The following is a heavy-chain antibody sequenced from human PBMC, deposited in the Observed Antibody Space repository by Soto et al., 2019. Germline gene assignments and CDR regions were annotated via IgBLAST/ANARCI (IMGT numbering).Heavy chain of an antibody. CDR3: ARASCTVVDPDHFDD. D-gene: IGHD2-21*01. J-gene: IGHJ4*02. V-gene: IGHV5-51*02. CDR1: RYRFTAYW. Sequence: GESLKISCTGSRYRFTAYWSGWVRQMPWKRLELMGIIYRCDFDTRYSPSFQGQVTISADNAISPAYLQWSSLKASDTDVYYCARASCTVVDPDHFDDRGQRSLVTVSS. CDR2: IYRCDFDT.